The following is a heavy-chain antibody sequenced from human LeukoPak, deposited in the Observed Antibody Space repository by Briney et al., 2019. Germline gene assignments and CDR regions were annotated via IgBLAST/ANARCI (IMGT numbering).Heavy chain of an antibody. Sequence: SETLSLTCAVYGVSFSGYYWSWLRQPPGKGLEWIGEINHSGSTNYNLSLKSRVTISVDTSKNQFSLKLSSVTAADTAVYYCARGDYGDPPGYYYYGMDVWGQGTTVTVSS. V-gene: IGHV4-34*01. CDR2: INHSGST. CDR1: GVSFSGYY. D-gene: IGHD4-17*01. CDR3: ARGDYGDPPGYYYYGMDV. J-gene: IGHJ6*02.